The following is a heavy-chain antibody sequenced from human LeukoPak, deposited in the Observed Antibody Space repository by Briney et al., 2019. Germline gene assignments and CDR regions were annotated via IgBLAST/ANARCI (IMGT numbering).Heavy chain of an antibody. J-gene: IGHJ6*03. Sequence: GGSLRLSCAASGFTFSSYAMSWVRQAPGKGLEWVSSISGSGGNIYYADSVEGRFTISRDNSKNTLYLQMNSLRAEDTAVYYCAKAGYSSSWYINYYYYYMDVWGKGTTVTVSS. D-gene: IGHD6-13*01. CDR1: GFTFSSYA. CDR2: ISGSGGNI. V-gene: IGHV3-23*01. CDR3: AKAGYSSSWYINYYYYYMDV.